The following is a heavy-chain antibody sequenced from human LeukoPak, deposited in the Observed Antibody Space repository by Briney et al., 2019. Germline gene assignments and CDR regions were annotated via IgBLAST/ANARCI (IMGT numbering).Heavy chain of an antibody. V-gene: IGHV3-23*01. CDR2: ISGSGSRV. D-gene: IGHD1-26*01. Sequence: GGSLRLSCAASGFIFSSYGMSWVRQGPGKGLEWVLAISGSGSRVYYTDSVKGRFTISRDKSKSTVYLQMNSLRAEDTAVYYCARNLVGAAEAGQYFQNWGQGTLVTVSS. J-gene: IGHJ1*01. CDR3: ARNLVGAAEAGQYFQN. CDR1: GFIFSSYG.